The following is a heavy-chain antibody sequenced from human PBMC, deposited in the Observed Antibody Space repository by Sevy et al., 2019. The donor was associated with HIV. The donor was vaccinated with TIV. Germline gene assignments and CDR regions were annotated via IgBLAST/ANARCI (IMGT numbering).Heavy chain of an antibody. CDR3: ARDYLLNYYDSSGYLAY. Sequence: SDTLSLTCTVSGYSISSGYYWGWIRQPPGKGLEWIGSIYHSGSTYYNPSPKSRVTISVDTSKNQFSLKLSSVTAADTAVYYCARDYLLNYYDSSGYLAYWGQGTLVTVSS. J-gene: IGHJ4*02. D-gene: IGHD3-22*01. CDR2: IYHSGST. CDR1: GYSISSGYY. V-gene: IGHV4-38-2*02.